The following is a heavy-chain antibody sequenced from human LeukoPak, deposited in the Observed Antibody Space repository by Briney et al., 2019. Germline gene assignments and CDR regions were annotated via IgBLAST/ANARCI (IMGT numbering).Heavy chain of an antibody. CDR3: ARDGGTYYYDSSGYYLDY. D-gene: IGHD3-22*01. J-gene: IGHJ4*02. Sequence: SVKVSCKASGGTFSSYAISWVRQAPGQGLEWMGRIIPILGIANYAQKFQGRVTITADKSTSTAYMELSSLRSDDTAVYYCARDGGTYYYDSSGYYLDYWGQGTLVTVSS. V-gene: IGHV1-69*04. CDR1: GGTFSSYA. CDR2: IIPILGIA.